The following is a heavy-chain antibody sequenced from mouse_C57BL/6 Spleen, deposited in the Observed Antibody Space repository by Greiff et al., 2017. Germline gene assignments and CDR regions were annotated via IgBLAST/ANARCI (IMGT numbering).Heavy chain of an antibody. CDR2: IYPGDGDT. V-gene: IGHV1-82*01. D-gene: IGHD2-5*01. CDR1: GYAFSSSW. CDR3: AREYYSNRYFDV. J-gene: IGHJ1*03. Sequence: QVQLQQSGPELVKPGASVKISCKASGYAFSSSWMNWVKQRPGKGLEWIGRIYPGDGDTNYNGKFKGKATLTVDKSSSTAYMQLSSLTSEDSAVYFCAREYYSNRYFDVWGTGTTVTVSS.